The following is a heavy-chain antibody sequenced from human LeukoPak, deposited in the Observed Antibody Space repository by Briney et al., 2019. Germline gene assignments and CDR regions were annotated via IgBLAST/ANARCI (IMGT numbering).Heavy chain of an antibody. J-gene: IGHJ4*02. Sequence: ASVTVSCTASGYTLTSYGINWVRQAPGQGLEWMGWISAYNGNTDYAQKVQGRVTMTTDTSTSTAYMELRSLRSDDTAVYYCARDLYSSSAGGTFDHWGQGTLVTVSS. CDR2: ISAYNGNT. CDR1: GYTLTSYG. V-gene: IGHV1-18*01. D-gene: IGHD6-6*01. CDR3: ARDLYSSSAGGTFDH.